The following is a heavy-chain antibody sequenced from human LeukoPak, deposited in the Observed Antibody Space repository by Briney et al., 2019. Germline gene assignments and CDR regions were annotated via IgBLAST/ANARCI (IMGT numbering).Heavy chain of an antibody. Sequence: QSGGSLRLSCAASGFRLSSYGIHWVRQAPGKGLEWVAVIWYDGSDKFYADSVRGRFTMSRDTSKNTLYLQMNSLRAEDTAVYYCANFYSAWGYWGQGTLVTVSS. D-gene: IGHD6-19*01. CDR1: GFRLSSYG. CDR3: ANFYSAWGY. CDR2: IWYDGSDK. V-gene: IGHV3-33*06. J-gene: IGHJ4*02.